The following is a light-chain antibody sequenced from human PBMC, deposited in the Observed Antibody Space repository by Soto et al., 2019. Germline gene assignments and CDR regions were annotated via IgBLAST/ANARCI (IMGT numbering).Light chain of an antibody. CDR2: AAS. CDR1: QDIRSA. Sequence: DIQLTQSPSSLSASVGDRVTITCRASQDIRSALGWYQQKPGKVPKLLIYAASTLQSGVPSRFSGSRSGTDFTLTISSLQPDDFATYYCQHYNSYSEAFGQGTKVDIK. CDR3: QHYNSYSEA. V-gene: IGKV1-17*01. J-gene: IGKJ1*01.